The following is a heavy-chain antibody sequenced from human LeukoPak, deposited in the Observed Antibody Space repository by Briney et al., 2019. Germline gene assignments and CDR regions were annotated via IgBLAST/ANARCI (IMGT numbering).Heavy chain of an antibody. Sequence: SETLSLTCTVSGGSISSGSYAWSWIRQPAGKGLEWLGRIYTSGSTNYNPSLHSRVTISVDTSKNQFYLKLSSVTAADTAVYYCARSWLGYYGMDVWGQGTTVTVSS. J-gene: IGHJ6*02. CDR1: GGSISSGSYA. CDR3: ARSWLGYYGMDV. CDR2: IYTSGST. V-gene: IGHV4-61*02. D-gene: IGHD3-10*01.